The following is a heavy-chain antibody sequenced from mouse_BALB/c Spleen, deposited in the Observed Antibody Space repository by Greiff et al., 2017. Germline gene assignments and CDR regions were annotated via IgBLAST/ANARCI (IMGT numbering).Heavy chain of an antibody. D-gene: IGHD2-4*01. CDR3: ARRGYDYEYYYAMDY. V-gene: IGHV8-12*01. CDR1: GFSLSTSGMG. J-gene: IGHJ4*01. Sequence: QVTLKESGPGILQPSQTLSLTCSFSGFSLSTSGMGVSWIRQPSGKGLEWLAHIYWDDDKRYNPSLKSRLTISKDTSSNQVFLKITSVDTADTATYYCARRGYDYEYYYAMDYWGQGTSVTVSS. CDR2: IYWDDDK.